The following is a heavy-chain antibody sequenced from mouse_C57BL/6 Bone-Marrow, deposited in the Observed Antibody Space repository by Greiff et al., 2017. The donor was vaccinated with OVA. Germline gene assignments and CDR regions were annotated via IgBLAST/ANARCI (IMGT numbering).Heavy chain of an antibody. CDR3: ARDDGYHYWYFDV. CDR2: IYPRSGNT. CDR1: GYTFTSYG. D-gene: IGHD2-3*01. V-gene: IGHV1-81*01. J-gene: IGHJ1*03. Sequence: QVQLQQSGAELARPGASVKLSCKASGYTFTSYGISWVKQRTGQGLEWIGEIYPRSGNTYYNEKFKGKATLTADKSSSTAYMELRSLTSEDSAVYFCARDDGYHYWYFDVWGTGTTVTVSS.